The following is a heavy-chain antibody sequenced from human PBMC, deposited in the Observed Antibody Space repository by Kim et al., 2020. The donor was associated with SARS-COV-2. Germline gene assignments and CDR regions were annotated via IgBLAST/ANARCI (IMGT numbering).Heavy chain of an antibody. Sequence: GGSLRLSCAASGFTFSNFAMNWVRQTPGKGPEWVSVITAGARDTYYTASVRGRFTISSDNSKSTLYLQMNSLRAEDTAVYYCAKGGTGTKILLDYWGQGT. V-gene: IGHV3-23*01. CDR3: AKGGTGTKILLDY. CDR2: ITAGARDT. CDR1: GFTFSNFA. D-gene: IGHD1-7*01. J-gene: IGHJ4*02.